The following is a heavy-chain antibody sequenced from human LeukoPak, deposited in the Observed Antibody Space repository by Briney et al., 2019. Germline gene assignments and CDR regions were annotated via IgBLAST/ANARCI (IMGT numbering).Heavy chain of an antibody. CDR2: IWYDGSNK. D-gene: IGHD5-12*01. Sequence: GGSLRLSCAASGFTFSSYGILWVRQAPGKGLEWVAVIWYDGSNKYYADSVKGRFTISRDQSKNTVYLQMNSLRADDTAVYYCARLGSGRAIDYWGQGTLVTVSS. CDR1: GFTFSSYG. J-gene: IGHJ4*02. V-gene: IGHV3-33*01. CDR3: ARLGSGRAIDY.